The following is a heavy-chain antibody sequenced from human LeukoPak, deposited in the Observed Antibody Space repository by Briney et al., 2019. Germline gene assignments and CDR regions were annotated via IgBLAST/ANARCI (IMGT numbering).Heavy chain of an antibody. CDR1: GFTFCRSR. Sequence: GGSLRLSCAASGFTFCRSRMQWVRQAPGKGLERGSSIISGKITIYYTDAVEGRIIISRDNAQNSLYLQMNSLRAEDTAVYYCARATKGANSGGLSYYQYGMDVWGQGTTVTVSS. CDR2: IISGKITI. CDR3: ARATKGANSGGLSYYQYGMDV. J-gene: IGHJ6*02. V-gene: IGHV3-48*04. D-gene: IGHD5-12*01.